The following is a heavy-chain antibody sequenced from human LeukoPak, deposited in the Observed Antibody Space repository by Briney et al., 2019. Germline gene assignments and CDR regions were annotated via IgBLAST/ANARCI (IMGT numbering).Heavy chain of an antibody. Sequence: ASVKVSCKASGYTFTSYYMHWVRQAPGQGLEWMGIINPSGGSTSYAQKFQGRVTMTRDTSTSTVYMELSSLRSEDTAVYYCARAPVLRFLEWLFHFDYWGQGTLVTVSS. V-gene: IGHV1-46*01. CDR3: ARAPVLRFLEWLFHFDY. J-gene: IGHJ4*02. CDR1: GYTFTSYY. CDR2: INPSGGST. D-gene: IGHD3-3*01.